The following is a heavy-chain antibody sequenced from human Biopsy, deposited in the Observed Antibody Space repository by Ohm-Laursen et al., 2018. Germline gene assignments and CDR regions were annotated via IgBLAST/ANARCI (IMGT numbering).Heavy chain of an antibody. CDR1: VFTFSDYY. V-gene: IGHV3-11*01. D-gene: IGHD3-16*02. Sequence: SLRLSCSASVFTFSDYYMSWIRKAPGKGLEWLSYVRGSGTTIFYTDSVKGRFTVSRDNAKNSLYLQMNSLTVEDTPVYYCARDGVGSYHDYWGQGTLVTVSS. CDR3: ARDGVGSYHDY. CDR2: VRGSGTTI. J-gene: IGHJ4*02.